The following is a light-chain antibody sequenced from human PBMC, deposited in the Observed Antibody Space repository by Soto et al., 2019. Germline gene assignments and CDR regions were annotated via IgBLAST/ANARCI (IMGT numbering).Light chain of an antibody. CDR1: PSHIMSYNY. J-gene: IGLJ3*02. CDR3: SSYTSTSTSL. V-gene: IGLV2-14*03. CDR2: DVS. Sequence: QSALTQPASVSGSPGQSITISCTGSPSHIMSYNYVSWYQQHPGKAPKLILFDVSVRPSGVSDRFSGSKSGNTASLTISGLQTDDEADYYCSSYTSTSTSLFGGGTKLTVL.